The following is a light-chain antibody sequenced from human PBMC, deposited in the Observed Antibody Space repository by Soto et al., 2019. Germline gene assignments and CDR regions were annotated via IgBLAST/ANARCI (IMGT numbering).Light chain of an antibody. CDR2: DAS. CDR3: QQYNSYWVA. Sequence: DIQMTQSPSTLSASVGDRVTITCRASQSISSWLAWYQQKPGKAPKLLIYDASSLESGVPSRFRGSGSGTEFTLTISSLQPDDFATYYCQQYNSYWVAFGQGTKLEIK. V-gene: IGKV1-5*01. CDR1: QSISSW. J-gene: IGKJ2*01.